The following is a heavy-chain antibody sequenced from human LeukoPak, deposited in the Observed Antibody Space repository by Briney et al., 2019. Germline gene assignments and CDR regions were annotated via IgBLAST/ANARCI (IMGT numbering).Heavy chain of an antibody. V-gene: IGHV3-74*01. D-gene: IGHD3-10*01. J-gene: IGHJ4*02. CDR1: GFTFSNYW. CDR3: VRDWSGESN. Sequence: PGGSLRLSCAASGFTFSNYWMHWVRQAPGKGLVWVSHITGDGTTTAYADSVKGRFTISRDNAKNTLYLQMNSLRAEDTAMYYCVRDWSGESNWGQGPLVPVSS. CDR2: ITGDGTTT.